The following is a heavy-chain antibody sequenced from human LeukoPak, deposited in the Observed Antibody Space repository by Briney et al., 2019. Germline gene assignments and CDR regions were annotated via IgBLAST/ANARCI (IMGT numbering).Heavy chain of an antibody. CDR3: ARDVQRWLDLQYYYHGMDV. CDR2: VFHSGST. CDR1: GGSISSYY. J-gene: IGHJ6*02. Sequence: SETLSLTCTVSGGSISSYYWSWIRQPPGKGLEWIGYVFHSGSTNYNPSLKSRVTISVDTSRNQFSLRLSSVTAADTAVYYCARDVQRWLDLQYYYHGMDVWGQGTTVTVS. D-gene: IGHD6-19*01. V-gene: IGHV4-59*01.